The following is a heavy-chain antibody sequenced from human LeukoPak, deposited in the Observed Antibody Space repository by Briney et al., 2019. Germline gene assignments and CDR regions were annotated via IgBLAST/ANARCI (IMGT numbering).Heavy chain of an antibody. V-gene: IGHV3-53*01. Sequence: GGSLRLSCAASGFTFSSYWMHWVRQAPGKGLEWVSVIYSGGSTYYADSVKGRFTISRDNSKNTLYLQMNSLRAEDTAVYYCARGDYDSSGYGYYYYYMDVWGKGTTVTISS. CDR1: GFTFSSYW. CDR3: ARGDYDSSGYGYYYYYMDV. CDR2: IYSGGST. D-gene: IGHD3-22*01. J-gene: IGHJ6*03.